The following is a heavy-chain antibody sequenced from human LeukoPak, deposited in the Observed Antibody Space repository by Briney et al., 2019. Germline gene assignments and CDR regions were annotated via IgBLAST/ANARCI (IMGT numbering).Heavy chain of an antibody. Sequence: GGSLRLSCAASGFTFSDYYMTWIRQAPGKGLEWVSYISTSGGTINYADSVKGRFTVSRDNAKNSLFLQMNSLRAEDTAVYYCARTARLLDYWGQGTLVTVSS. D-gene: IGHD2-21*02. CDR2: ISTSGGTI. J-gene: IGHJ4*02. CDR3: ARTARLLDY. CDR1: GFTFSDYY. V-gene: IGHV3-11*01.